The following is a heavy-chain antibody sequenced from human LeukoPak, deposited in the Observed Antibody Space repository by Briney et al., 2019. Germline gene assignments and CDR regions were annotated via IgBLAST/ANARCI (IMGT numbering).Heavy chain of an antibody. D-gene: IGHD6-13*01. Sequence: GASVKVSCKASGYTFTGYYMHWVRQAPGQGLEWMGWINPNSGVTNYAQKFQGRVTMTRDTSISTAYMELGRLRSDDTAIYYCARVHYSSTYYFYWGQGILVTVSS. J-gene: IGHJ4*02. V-gene: IGHV1-2*02. CDR3: ARVHYSSTYYFY. CDR2: INPNSGVT. CDR1: GYTFTGYY.